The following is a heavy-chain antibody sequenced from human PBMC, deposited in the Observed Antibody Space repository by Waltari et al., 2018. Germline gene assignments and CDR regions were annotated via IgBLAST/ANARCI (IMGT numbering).Heavy chain of an antibody. Sequence: QVQLQESGPGLVKPSETLSLTCTVSGYSISRGYYWGWIRQPPGKGLEWIGSIYHSGSSYYNPSLKSRVTISVDTSKNQFSLKLSSVTAADTAVYYCAREYSSSSPFDYWGQGTLVTVSS. J-gene: IGHJ4*02. CDR3: AREYSSSSPFDY. CDR2: IYHSGSS. V-gene: IGHV4-38-2*02. CDR1: GYSISRGYY. D-gene: IGHD6-6*01.